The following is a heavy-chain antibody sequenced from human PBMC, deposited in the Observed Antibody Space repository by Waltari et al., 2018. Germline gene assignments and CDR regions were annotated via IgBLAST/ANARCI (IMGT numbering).Heavy chain of an antibody. CDR1: GFTVSSNY. CDR2: IYSGGST. D-gene: IGHD3-22*01. CDR3: ASPYDSSGYYLSPPRL. Sequence: EVQLVETGGGLIQPGGSLRLSCAASGFTVSSNYMSWVRQAPGKGLGGVSVIYSGGSTYYADSVKGRFTISRDNSKNTLYLQMNSLRAEDTAVYYCASPYDSSGYYLSPPRLWGQGTLVTVSS. J-gene: IGHJ4*02. V-gene: IGHV3-53*02.